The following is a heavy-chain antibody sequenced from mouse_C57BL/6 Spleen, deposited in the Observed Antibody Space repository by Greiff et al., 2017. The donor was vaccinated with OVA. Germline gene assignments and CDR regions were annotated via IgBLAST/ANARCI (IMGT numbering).Heavy chain of an antibody. D-gene: IGHD2-4*01. V-gene: IGHV5-17*01. CDR2: ISSGSSTI. CDR1: GFTFSDYG. CDR3: ARFDYDAWFAY. J-gene: IGHJ3*01. Sequence: EVQLVESGGGLVKPGGSLKLSCAASGFTFSDYGMHWVRQAPEKGLEWVVYISSGSSTIYYADTVKGRFTISRDNAKNTLFLQMTSLRSEDTAMYYCARFDYDAWFAYWGQGTLVTVSA.